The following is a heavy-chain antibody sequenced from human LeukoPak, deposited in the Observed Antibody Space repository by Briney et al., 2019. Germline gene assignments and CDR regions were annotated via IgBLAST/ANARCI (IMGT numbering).Heavy chain of an antibody. Sequence: SETLSLTCTVSGGSISSSSYYWGWIRQPPGKGLEWIGSIYYSGSTYYNPSLKSRVTISVDTSKNQFSLKLSSVTAADTAVYYCASETRGLYYYGMDVWGRGTTVTVSS. V-gene: IGHV4-39*01. CDR3: ASETRGLYYYGMDV. J-gene: IGHJ6*02. CDR1: GGSISSSSYY. D-gene: IGHD3-10*01. CDR2: IYYSGST.